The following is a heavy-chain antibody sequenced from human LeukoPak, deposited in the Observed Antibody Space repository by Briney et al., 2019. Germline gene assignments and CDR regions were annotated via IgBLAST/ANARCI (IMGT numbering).Heavy chain of an antibody. D-gene: IGHD6-13*01. J-gene: IGHJ4*02. CDR1: GYTFTGYY. CDR3: ARDTGIAAPHGPDY. Sequence: ASVKVSCKASGYTFTGYYMHWVRQAPGQGLEWMGWINPNRVGTNYAQKFQGRVTITRDTSISTAYKELSRLRSDDTAVYYCARDTGIAAPHGPDYWGQGTLVTVSS. V-gene: IGHV1-2*02. CDR2: INPNRVGT.